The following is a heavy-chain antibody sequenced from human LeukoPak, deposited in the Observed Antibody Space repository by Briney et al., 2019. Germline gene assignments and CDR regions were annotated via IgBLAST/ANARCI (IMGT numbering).Heavy chain of an antibody. Sequence: GGSLRLSCAASGFTFSSYSMNWVRQAPGKGLEWVSYISGSSFTIYYADSVKGRFTIPRDNAKNSLYLQMNSLRDEDTAVYYCVKGLVQTTMSYSVDYWGQGALVTVSS. CDR1: GFTFSSYS. J-gene: IGHJ4*02. D-gene: IGHD1-1*01. CDR3: VKGLVQTTMSYSVDY. CDR2: ISGSSFTI. V-gene: IGHV3-48*02.